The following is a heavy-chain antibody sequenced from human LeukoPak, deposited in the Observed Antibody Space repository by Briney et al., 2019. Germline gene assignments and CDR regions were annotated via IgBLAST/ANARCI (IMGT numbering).Heavy chain of an antibody. J-gene: IGHJ5*02. CDR1: GYTFTGYY. CDR3: ARNRLVSSWYVWFDP. V-gene: IGHV1-2*02. D-gene: IGHD6-13*01. Sequence: ASVTVSCKASGYTFTGYYMHWVRQTPGQGLEWMGWINPNSGGTNYAQKFQGRVTMTRDTSISTAYMELSRLRSDDTAVYYCARNRLVSSWYVWFDPWGQGTLVTVSS. CDR2: INPNSGGT.